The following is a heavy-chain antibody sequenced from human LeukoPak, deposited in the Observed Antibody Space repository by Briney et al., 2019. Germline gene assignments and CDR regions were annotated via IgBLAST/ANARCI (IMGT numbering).Heavy chain of an antibody. CDR3: ARHPRYDGSGNHSAYYFDH. V-gene: IGHV4-39*01. Sequence: PSETLSLTCTVSDASIRSINHYWGWIRQPPGKGLEWIASIYHSGSTYYNPSLKSRVSISVDTSKNQFSLKLSSVSAADTAAYFCARHPRYDGSGNHSAYYFDHWGQGTLVTVSS. D-gene: IGHD3-22*01. CDR1: DASIRSINHY. J-gene: IGHJ4*02. CDR2: IYHSGST.